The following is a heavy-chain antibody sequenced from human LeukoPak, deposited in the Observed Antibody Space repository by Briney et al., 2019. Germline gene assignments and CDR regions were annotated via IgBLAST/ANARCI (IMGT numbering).Heavy chain of an antibody. CDR2: ISGSGGST. V-gene: IGHV3-23*01. CDR3: AKGGGYNPYFDY. D-gene: IGHD5-24*01. CDR1: GFTFSSYG. J-gene: IGHJ4*02. Sequence: GGSLRLSCAASGFTFSSYGMSWVRQAPGKGLEWVSAISGSGGSTYYADSVKGRFTISRDNSKNTLYLQMNSLRAEDTAVYYCAKGGGYNPYFDYWGQGTLVTVSS.